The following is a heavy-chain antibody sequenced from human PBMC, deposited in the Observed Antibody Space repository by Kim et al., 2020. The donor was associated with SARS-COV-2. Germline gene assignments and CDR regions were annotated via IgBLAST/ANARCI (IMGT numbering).Heavy chain of an antibody. Sequence: GGSLRLSCAASGFIFNSYWMHWVRQAPGEGPMWVSRIDGDGGWTAYADSVKGRFTISRDSATNTVFLQMNSLRAEDTAVYHCVRGKTPHFDYWGQGTLVT. CDR2: IDGDGGWT. CDR1: GFIFNSYW. CDR3: VRGKTPHFDY. V-gene: IGHV3-74*01. J-gene: IGHJ4*02.